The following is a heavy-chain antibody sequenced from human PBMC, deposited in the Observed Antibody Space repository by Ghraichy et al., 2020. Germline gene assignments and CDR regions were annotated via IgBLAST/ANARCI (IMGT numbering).Heavy chain of an antibody. D-gene: IGHD3-10*01. CDR3: ARERIGDNICDF. J-gene: IGHJ4*02. V-gene: IGHV3-30*04. CDR1: GFTFTNSP. Sequence: GESLNISCAASGFTFTNSPMHWVRQAPGKGLEWLAVISHDGRDRFYADSVKGRFTISRDNSKNTLYLQVNSLRGDDTAVYYCARERIGDNICDFWGQGTLVTVSS. CDR2: ISHDGRDR.